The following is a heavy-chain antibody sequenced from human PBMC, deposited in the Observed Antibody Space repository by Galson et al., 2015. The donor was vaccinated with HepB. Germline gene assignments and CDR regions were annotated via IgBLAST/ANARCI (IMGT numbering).Heavy chain of an antibody. CDR3: AKVNRTTVTTVIVYYYYYGMDV. V-gene: IGHV3-23*01. CDR1: GFTFSSYA. CDR2: ISGSGGST. Sequence: SLRLSCAASGFTFSSYAMSWVRQAPGKGLEWVSAISGSGGSTYYADSVKGRFTISRDNSKNTLYLQMNSLRAEDTAVYYCAKVNRTTVTTVIVYYYYYGMDVWGQGTTVTVSS. D-gene: IGHD4-11*01. J-gene: IGHJ6*02.